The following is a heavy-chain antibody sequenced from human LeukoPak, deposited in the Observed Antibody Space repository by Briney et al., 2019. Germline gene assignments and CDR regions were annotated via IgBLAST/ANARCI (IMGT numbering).Heavy chain of an antibody. CDR1: GFTFSSYS. J-gene: IGHJ4*02. CDR3: ASLPIAAAGTGVGGDY. Sequence: GGSLRLSCAASGFTFSSYSMNWVRQAPGKGLEWVSSISSSSCYIYYADSVKGRFTISRDNAKNSLYLQMNSLRAEDTAVYYCASLPIAAAGTGVGGDYWGQGTLVTVSS. V-gene: IGHV3-21*01. D-gene: IGHD6-13*01. CDR2: ISSSSCYI.